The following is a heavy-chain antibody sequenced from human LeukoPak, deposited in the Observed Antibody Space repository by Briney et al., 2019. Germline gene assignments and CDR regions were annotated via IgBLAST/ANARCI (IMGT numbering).Heavy chain of an antibody. V-gene: IGHV3-21*01. CDR2: ISSSSSYI. J-gene: IGHJ4*02. D-gene: IGHD1-26*01. CDR3: ASIGREDY. Sequence: RGSLRLSCAASGFTFSSYITSWVREAPRKGLEWVSSISSSSSYIYYADSVKGRFTISRDNAKNSLYLQMNSLRAEDTAVYYCASIGREDYWGQGTLVTVSS. CDR1: GFTFSSYI.